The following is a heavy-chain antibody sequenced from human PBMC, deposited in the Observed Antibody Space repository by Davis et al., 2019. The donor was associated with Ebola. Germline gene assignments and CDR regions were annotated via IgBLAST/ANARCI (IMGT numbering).Heavy chain of an antibody. CDR3: TRRITYYYGSGSYHYYGMDV. Sequence: PGGSLRLSCAASGFTFSGSAMHWVRQASGKGLEWVGRIRSKANSYATAYAASVKGRFTISRDDSKNTAYLQMNSLKTEDTAVYYCTRRITYYYGSGSYHYYGMDVWGQGTTVTVSS. J-gene: IGHJ6*02. CDR1: GFTFSGSA. V-gene: IGHV3-73*01. CDR2: IRSKANSYAT. D-gene: IGHD3-10*01.